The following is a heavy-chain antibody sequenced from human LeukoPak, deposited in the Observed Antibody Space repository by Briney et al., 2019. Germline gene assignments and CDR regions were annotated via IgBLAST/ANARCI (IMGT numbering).Heavy chain of an antibody. CDR1: GGSITSSSYY. Sequence: SETLSLTCTVSGGSITSSSYYWGWIRQPPGKGLEWIGSVYYSGSTYYNPSLKSRVTISVDTSKNQFSLKLSSVTAADTAVYYCARVQGQLWLFDYWGQGTLVTVSS. CDR3: ARVQGQLWLFDY. J-gene: IGHJ4*02. V-gene: IGHV4-39*07. D-gene: IGHD5-18*01. CDR2: VYYSGST.